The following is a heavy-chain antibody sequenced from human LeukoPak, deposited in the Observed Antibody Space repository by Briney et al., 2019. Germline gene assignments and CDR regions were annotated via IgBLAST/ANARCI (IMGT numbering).Heavy chain of an antibody. CDR1: GYTFTGYY. CDR3: ARVLYYYDSSRYPRPLESTPDELYYFDY. V-gene: IGHV1-2*02. CDR2: INPNSGGT. J-gene: IGHJ4*02. Sequence: ASVKVSCKASGYTFTGYYLHWVRQAPGQGLEWMGWINPNSGGTNYAQKFQGRVTMTRDTSISTAYMDLSRLRSDDTAVYYCARVLYYYDSSRYPRPLESTPDELYYFDYWGQGTLVTVSS. D-gene: IGHD3-22*01.